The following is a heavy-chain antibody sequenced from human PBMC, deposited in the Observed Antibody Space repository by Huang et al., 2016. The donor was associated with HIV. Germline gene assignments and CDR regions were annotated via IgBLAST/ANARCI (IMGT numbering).Heavy chain of an antibody. Sequence: QVHLVESGGGVVQPAGSLRPSCAASAFKLSGFGMHWVRQAPGKVLECVAVSSYDGRSQFYTDSVKGRFTISRDNADNTLSLQMKGLRPDDTAVYYCAKESRWFSDFDHWGQGVLVSVSS. CDR3: AKESRWFSDFDH. D-gene: IGHD2-15*01. V-gene: IGHV3-30*18. J-gene: IGHJ4*02. CDR2: SSYDGRSQ. CDR1: AFKLSGFG.